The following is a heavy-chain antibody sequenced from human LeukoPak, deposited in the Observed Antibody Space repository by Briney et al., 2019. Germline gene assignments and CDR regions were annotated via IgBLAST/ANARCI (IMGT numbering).Heavy chain of an antibody. J-gene: IGHJ4*02. CDR2: INGDGSST. D-gene: IGHD6-19*01. Sequence: GGSLRLSCAASGFTLSSYWMHWVRQAPGKGLVWVSRINGDGSSTPYANSVKGRFTISRDNAKNTLYLQMHSLRADDTAVYYCARGSTSGWPDYLDYWGQGTLVTVSS. V-gene: IGHV3-74*01. CDR3: ARGSTSGWPDYLDY. CDR1: GFTLSSYW.